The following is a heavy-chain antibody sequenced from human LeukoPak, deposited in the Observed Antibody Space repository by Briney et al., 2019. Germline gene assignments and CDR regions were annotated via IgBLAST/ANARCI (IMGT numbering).Heavy chain of an antibody. D-gene: IGHD6-19*01. CDR3: ARVQWLPLDVFNF. Sequence: SETLSLTCAVSGDSVSSSYWSWIRQPPGKGLEWIGYIHYSGSTDYNPSLKSPVTMSVATWKNQFTLKMNSVTAADTAMYYCARVQWLPLDVFNFWGQGTMVTVSS. CDR1: GDSVSSSY. V-gene: IGHV4-59*02. J-gene: IGHJ3*01. CDR2: IHYSGST.